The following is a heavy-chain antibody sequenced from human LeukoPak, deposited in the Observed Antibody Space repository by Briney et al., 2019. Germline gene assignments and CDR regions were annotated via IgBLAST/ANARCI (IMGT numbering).Heavy chain of an antibody. CDR2: IYHSGST. V-gene: IGHV4-4*02. J-gene: IGHJ4*02. CDR3: ARRGDGYNDDY. CDR1: GGSITSSNS. Sequence: PSETLSLTCAVSGGSITSSNSWSWVRQPPGKGLEWIGSIYHSGSTNYNPSLKSRVTISVDTSKNQFALKLSSVAAADTAVYYCARRGDGYNDDYWGQGTLVTVSS. D-gene: IGHD5-24*01.